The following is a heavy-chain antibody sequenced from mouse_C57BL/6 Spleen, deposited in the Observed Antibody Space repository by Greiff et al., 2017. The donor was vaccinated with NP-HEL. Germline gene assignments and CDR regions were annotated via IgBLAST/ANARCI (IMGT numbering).Heavy chain of an antibody. J-gene: IGHJ1*03. V-gene: IGHV5-16*01. CDR3: ARGPYYYGSSYSYWYFDV. CDR2: INYDGSST. Sequence: EVKLVESEGGLVQPGSSMKLSCTASGFTFSDYYMAWVRQVPEKGLEWVANINYDGSSTYYLDSLKSRFIISRDNAKNILYLQMSSLKSEDTATYYCARGPYYYGSSYSYWYFDVWGTGTTVTVSS. CDR1: GFTFSDYY. D-gene: IGHD1-1*01.